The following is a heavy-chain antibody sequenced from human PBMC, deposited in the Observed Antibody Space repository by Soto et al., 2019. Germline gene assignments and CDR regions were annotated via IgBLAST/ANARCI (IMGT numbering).Heavy chain of an antibody. CDR3: ARVIWSGHLTSDL. D-gene: IGHD3-3*01. CDR1: GFTFSSNX. V-gene: IGHV3-48*03. J-gene: IGHJ5*02. Sequence: PGGXLRXSCAXCGFTFSSNXXXXXRXAPGKGLEWISYISSSSSTIYADSVEGRFTISRDNAKNSLYLQMNSLRDEDTAVYYCARVIWSGHLTSDLWGQGTLVTVSS. CDR2: ISSSSST.